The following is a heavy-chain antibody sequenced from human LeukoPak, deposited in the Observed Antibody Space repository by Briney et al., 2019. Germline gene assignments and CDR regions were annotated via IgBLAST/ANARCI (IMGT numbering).Heavy chain of an antibody. D-gene: IGHD4-17*01. CDR1: GGSISSGSYY. J-gene: IGHJ4*02. CDR3: ARDYGILDY. CDR2: IYTSGST. V-gene: IGHV4-61*02. Sequence: SETLSLTCTVSGGSISSGSYYWSWIRQPAGKGLEWIGRIYTSGSTNYNPSLKSRVTISVDTSKNQFSLKLSSVTAADTAVYYCARDYGILDYWGQETLVTVSS.